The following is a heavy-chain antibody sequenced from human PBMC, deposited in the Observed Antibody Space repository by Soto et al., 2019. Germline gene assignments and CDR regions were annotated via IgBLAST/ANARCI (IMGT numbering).Heavy chain of an antibody. CDR2: IDPSDSYT. CDR1: GYSFTSYW. J-gene: IGHJ3*02. Sequence: PGESLKISCRGSGYSFTSYWISWVRQMPGKGLEWMGRIDPSDSYTNYSPSFQGHVTISADKSISTAYLQWSSLKASDTAMYYCARHPDSIAVANDAFDIWGQGTMVTVSS. CDR3: ARHPDSIAVANDAFDI. D-gene: IGHD6-19*01. V-gene: IGHV5-10-1*01.